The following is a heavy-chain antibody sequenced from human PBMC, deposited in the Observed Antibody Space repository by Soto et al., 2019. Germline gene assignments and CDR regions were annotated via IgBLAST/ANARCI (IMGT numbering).Heavy chain of an antibody. CDR1: GFTFSSYG. V-gene: IGHV3-33*01. D-gene: IGHD6-19*01. J-gene: IGHJ6*03. CDR3: ARADNSDIAVAGTVRDYYYMDV. CDR2: IWYDGSNK. Sequence: QVQLVESGGGVVQPGRSLRLSCAASGFTFSSYGMHWVRQAPGKGLEWVAVIWYDGSNKYYADSVKGRFTISRDNSKNTLYLQMNSLRAEDTAVYYCARADNSDIAVAGTVRDYYYMDVWGKGTTVTVSS.